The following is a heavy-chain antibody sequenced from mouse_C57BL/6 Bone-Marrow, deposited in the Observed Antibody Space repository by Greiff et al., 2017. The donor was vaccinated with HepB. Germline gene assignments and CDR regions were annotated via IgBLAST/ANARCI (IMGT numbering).Heavy chain of an antibody. Sequence: VQLQQSGAELVRPGASVTLSCKASGYSFTDYEMHWVKQTPVHGLEWIGAIDPETGGTAYNQKFKGKAILTADKSSSTAYMELRSLTSEDSAVYYCTRLGLLFLDYWGQGTTLTVSS. CDR1: GYSFTDYE. D-gene: IGHD2-3*01. CDR3: TRLGLLFLDY. V-gene: IGHV1-15*01. J-gene: IGHJ2*01. CDR2: IDPETGGT.